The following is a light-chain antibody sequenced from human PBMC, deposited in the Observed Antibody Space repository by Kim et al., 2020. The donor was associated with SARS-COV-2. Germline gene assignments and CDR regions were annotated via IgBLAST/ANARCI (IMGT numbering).Light chain of an antibody. V-gene: IGLV3-19*01. CDR2: GKK. CDR3: NSRDSSGNHVV. Sequence: ALGHKGRINCQGDNLMSYSASRDQQKPGQAPVLIISGKKNRASGIPDRISGSSSGNTASLTITGAQAEDEADYYCNSRDSSGNHVVFGGGTQLTGL. CDR1: NLMSYS. J-gene: IGLJ2*01.